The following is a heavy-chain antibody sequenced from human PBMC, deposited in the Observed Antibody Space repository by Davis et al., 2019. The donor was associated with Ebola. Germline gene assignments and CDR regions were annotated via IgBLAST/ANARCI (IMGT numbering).Heavy chain of an antibody. V-gene: IGHV3-30*18. J-gene: IGHJ4*02. D-gene: IGHD1-1*01. CDR2: ISYDGSNK. Sequence: PGGSPRLSCAASGFYFSGSGMHWVRQAPGKGLEWVTSISYDGSNKFYADSVKGRFTISRDSSKNTLYLQMNSLRAEDTAVYYCAKVERGDWGQGTLVTVSS. CDR1: GFYFSGSG. CDR3: AKVERGD.